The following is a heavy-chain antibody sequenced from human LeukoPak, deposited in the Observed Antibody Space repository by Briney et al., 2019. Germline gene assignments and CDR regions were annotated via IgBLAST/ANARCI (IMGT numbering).Heavy chain of an antibody. CDR2: ISGSGGST. V-gene: IGHV3-23*01. CDR1: GFTFSSYA. D-gene: IGHD4-17*01. Sequence: GGSLRLSCAASGFTFSSYAMSWVRHAPGKGLEWVSAISGSGGSTYYADSVKGRFTISRDNSKNTLYLQMNSLRAEDTAVYYCAKADYGDWLIDYWGQGTLVTVSS. CDR3: AKADYGDWLIDY. J-gene: IGHJ4*02.